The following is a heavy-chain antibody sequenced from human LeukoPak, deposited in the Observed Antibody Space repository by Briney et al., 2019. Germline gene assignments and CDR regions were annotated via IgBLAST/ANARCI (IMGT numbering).Heavy chain of an antibody. D-gene: IGHD6-19*01. CDR2: ISSGNT. CDR1: GGTISTYY. Sequence: ASGGTISTYYSSSLGRPSRKGLEWIVYISSGNTTYNPSLKSRVTISLDTSKNQFSLKLSSVTAADTAVYFCARKSSGWFVEWGQGTLVTVSS. V-gene: IGHV4-59*08. J-gene: IGHJ4*02. CDR3: ARKSSGWFVE.